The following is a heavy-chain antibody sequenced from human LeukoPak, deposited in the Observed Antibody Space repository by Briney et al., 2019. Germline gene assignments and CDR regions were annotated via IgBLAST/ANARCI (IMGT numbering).Heavy chain of an antibody. V-gene: IGHV3-9*01. CDR1: GFTFDDYA. D-gene: IGHD3-3*01. CDR3: AKGRSNTYYDFWSGYYGWFDP. Sequence: GGSLRLSCAASGFTFDDYAMHWVRQAPGKGLEWVSGISWNSGSIGYADSVKGRFTISRDNAKNSLYLQMNSLRAEDTALYYCAKGRSNTYYDFWSGYYGWFDPWGQRTLVTVSS. J-gene: IGHJ5*02. CDR2: ISWNSGSI.